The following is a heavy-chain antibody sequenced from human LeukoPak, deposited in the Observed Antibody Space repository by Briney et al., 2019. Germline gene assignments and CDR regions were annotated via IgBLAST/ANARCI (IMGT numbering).Heavy chain of an antibody. CDR2: VYYSGST. J-gene: IGHJ4*02. V-gene: IGHV4-59*01. D-gene: IGHD3-22*01. CDR3: ARGLSYDNSGFYSRVFDY. Sequence: PSETLSLTCTVSGGSINSYYWSWIRQPPGKGLEWIGYVYYSGSTNYNPSLKSRVTISLDASNNQFSLGLSSVTAADTAVYYCARGLSYDNSGFYSRVFDYWGQGTLVTVSS. CDR1: GGSINSYY.